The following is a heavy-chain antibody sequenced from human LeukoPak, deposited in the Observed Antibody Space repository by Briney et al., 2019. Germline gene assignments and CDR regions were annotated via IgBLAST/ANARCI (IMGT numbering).Heavy chain of an antibody. D-gene: IGHD1-26*01. CDR3: AREGKNSGRQYNWFDP. J-gene: IGHJ5*02. CDR2: INPNSGGT. Sequence: ASVKASCKASGYTFTGYYMHWVRQAPGQGLEWMGRINPNSGGTNYAQKFQGRVTMTRDTSISTAYMELSRLRSDDTAVYYCAREGKNSGRQYNWFDPWGQGTLVTVSS. V-gene: IGHV1-2*06. CDR1: GYTFTGYY.